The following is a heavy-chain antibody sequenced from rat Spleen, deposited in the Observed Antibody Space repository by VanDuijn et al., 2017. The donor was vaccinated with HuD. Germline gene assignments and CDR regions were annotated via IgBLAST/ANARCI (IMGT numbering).Heavy chain of an antibody. Sequence: EVQLVESGGGLVQPGETLKLSCAASGITFSNYAMAWVRQAPTKGLEWVATINFDGSSTYYRDSVRGRFSISRDNARSTLFLQMDSLRSEDTATYYCARCFDLWGQGVMVTVSS. J-gene: IGHJ2*01. V-gene: IGHV5-29*01. CDR1: GITFSNYA. CDR3: ARCFDL. CDR2: INFDGSST.